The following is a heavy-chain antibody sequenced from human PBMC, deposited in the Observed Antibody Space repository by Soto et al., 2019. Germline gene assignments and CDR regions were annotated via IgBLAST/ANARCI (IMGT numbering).Heavy chain of an antibody. CDR2: INSDGSST. V-gene: IGHV3-74*01. CDR3: ASLSPGYCSSTSCFPIDY. Sequence: GGSLRLSCAASGFTFSIYWMHWVRQAPGKGLVWVSRINSDGSSTSYADSVKGRFTISRDNAKNTLYPQMNSLRAEDTAVYYCASLSPGYCSSTSCFPIDYWGQGTLVTVSS. CDR1: GFTFSIYW. D-gene: IGHD2-2*01. J-gene: IGHJ4*02.